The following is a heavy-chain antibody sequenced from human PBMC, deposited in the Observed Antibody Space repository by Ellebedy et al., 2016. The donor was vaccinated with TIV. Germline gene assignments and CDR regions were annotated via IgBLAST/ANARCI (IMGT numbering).Heavy chain of an antibody. CDR1: GGSISSSNW. Sequence: SETLSLTXAVSGGSISSSNWWSWVRQPPGKGLEWIGEIYHSGSTNYNPSLKSRVTISVDKSKNQFSLKLSSVTAADTAVYYCARGERSIFGVVISLRSGGMDVWGQGTTVTVSS. CDR2: IYHSGST. D-gene: IGHD3-3*01. CDR3: ARGERSIFGVVISLRSGGMDV. V-gene: IGHV4-4*02. J-gene: IGHJ6*02.